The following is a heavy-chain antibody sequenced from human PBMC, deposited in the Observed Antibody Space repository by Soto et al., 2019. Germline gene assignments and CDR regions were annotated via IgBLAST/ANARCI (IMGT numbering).Heavy chain of an antibody. CDR3: AKGQGELTSNGLDY. J-gene: IGHJ4*02. Sequence: EVQLVESGGGLVQPGRSLRLSCAASGFTFDDYAMHWVRQAPGKGLEWVSGISWNSGSIGYAVSVKGRFTISRDNAKNSLYLQMNSLRAEDTALYYCAKGQGELTSNGLDYWGQGTLVTVSS. V-gene: IGHV3-9*01. CDR2: ISWNSGSI. CDR1: GFTFDDYA. D-gene: IGHD1-26*01.